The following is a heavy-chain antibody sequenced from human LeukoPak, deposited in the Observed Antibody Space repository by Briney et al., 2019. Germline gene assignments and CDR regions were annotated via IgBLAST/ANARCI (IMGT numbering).Heavy chain of an antibody. D-gene: IGHD2-21*01. J-gene: IGHJ4*02. CDR1: GFTFSSYW. V-gene: IGHV3-7*01. Sequence: PGGSLRLSCAASGFTFSSYWMSWVRQAPGKGLEWVANIKQDGSEKYYVDSVKGRFTISRDNAKNSLYLQMNSLRAEDTAVYYCARAFRPSGGRIFDYWGQGTLVTVSS. CDR3: ARAFRPSGGRIFDY. CDR2: IKQDGSEK.